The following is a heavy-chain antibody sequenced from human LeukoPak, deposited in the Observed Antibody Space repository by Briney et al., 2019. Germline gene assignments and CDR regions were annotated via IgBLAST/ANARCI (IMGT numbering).Heavy chain of an antibody. CDR3: ATDMVGYCGGVTCYSEAY. CDR2: FDAEAGKT. CDR1: GYSLNELS. D-gene: IGHD2-21*01. Sequence: ASVKVSCKVSGYSLNELSMHWVRQAPGKGLEWMGGFDAEAGKTVYAEKLDGRLTVTDDTTTDTAYMQLSSLRLEDTAVYYCATDMVGYCGGVTCYSEAYWGQGSLVTVSS. V-gene: IGHV1-24*01. J-gene: IGHJ4*02.